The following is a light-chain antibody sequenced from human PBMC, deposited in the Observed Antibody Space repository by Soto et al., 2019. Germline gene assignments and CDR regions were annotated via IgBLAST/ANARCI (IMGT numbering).Light chain of an antibody. V-gene: IGLV2-8*01. Sequence: QSALTQPPSASGSPGQSVSVSCTGIGGDLRDSNYVSWYQQHPGKAPKLIIYDVTKRPSGVPDRFSGSKSGNTASLPVSGHQAEDEADYYGLTRNNYRVFGTGTKLTVL. CDR3: LTRNNYRV. CDR2: DVT. CDR1: GGDLRDSNY. J-gene: IGLJ1*01.